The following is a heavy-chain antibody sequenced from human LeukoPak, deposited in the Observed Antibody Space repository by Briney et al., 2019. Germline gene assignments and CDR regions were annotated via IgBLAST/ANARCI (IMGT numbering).Heavy chain of an antibody. CDR3: AKSRAPTADPDAFDI. CDR1: GFTFSSYL. D-gene: IGHD1-14*01. V-gene: IGHV3-7*01. CDR2: IKRDGSEK. J-gene: IGHJ3*02. Sequence: GGSLRLSCAASGFTFSSYLMSWVRQAPGKGLEWVANIKRDGSEKYYVDSVKGRFTISRDNAKNSLYLQMNSLRAEDTAVYYCAKSRAPTADPDAFDIWGQGTMVTVSS.